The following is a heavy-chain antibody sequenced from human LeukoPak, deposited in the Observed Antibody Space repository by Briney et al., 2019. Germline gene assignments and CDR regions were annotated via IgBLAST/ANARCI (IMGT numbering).Heavy chain of an antibody. Sequence: PSETLSLTCTVSGGSISSYYWSWIRQPPGKGLEWIGYIYYSGSTNYNPSLKSRVTMSVDTSKNQFSLKLSSVTAADTAVYYCARVLENDYDFWSGARGAFDIWGQGTMVTVSS. CDR1: GGSISSYY. V-gene: IGHV4-59*12. J-gene: IGHJ3*02. D-gene: IGHD3-3*01. CDR3: ARVLENDYDFWSGARGAFDI. CDR2: IYYSGST.